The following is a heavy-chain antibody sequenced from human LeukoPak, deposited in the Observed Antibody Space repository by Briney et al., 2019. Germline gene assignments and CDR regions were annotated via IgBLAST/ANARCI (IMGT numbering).Heavy chain of an antibody. D-gene: IGHD1-26*01. CDR3: AREDSGSYPNYFDY. CDR1: GFTFDDYA. Sequence: PGRSLRLSCAASGFTFDDYAMHWVRQAPGKGLEWVSGISWNSGSIGYADSVKGRFTISRDNAKNSLYLQMNSLRAEDTAVYYCAREDSGSYPNYFDYWGQGTLVTVSS. V-gene: IGHV3-9*01. CDR2: ISWNSGSI. J-gene: IGHJ4*02.